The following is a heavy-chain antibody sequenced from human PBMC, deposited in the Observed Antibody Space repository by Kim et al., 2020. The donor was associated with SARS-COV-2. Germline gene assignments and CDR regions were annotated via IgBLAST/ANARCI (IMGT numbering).Heavy chain of an antibody. V-gene: IGHV4-34*01. J-gene: IGHJ1*01. CDR1: GGSFSDYY. D-gene: IGHD3-3*01. CDR3: ARTDLEWLARFQH. CDR2: INHSGRI. Sequence: SETLSLTCAVSGGSFSDYYWTWIRQPPGRGLEWIGEINHSGRINYNPSLKSRVTISVDTSKIQFSLKLSSVTAADTALYYCARTDLEWLARFQHWGLGTLVTVSS.